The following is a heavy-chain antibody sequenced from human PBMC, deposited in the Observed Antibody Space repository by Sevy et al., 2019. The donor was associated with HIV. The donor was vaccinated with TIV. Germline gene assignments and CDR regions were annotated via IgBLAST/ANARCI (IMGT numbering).Heavy chain of an antibody. CDR1: EFTVSSNY. V-gene: IGHV3-53*01. CDR2: IYSGGST. Sequence: GGSLRLSCAVSEFTVSSNYMSWVRQAPGKGLEWVSVIYSGGSTYYADSVKGRFTISRDNSQNTVYLQMNSLRAEDTAVYYCAREDIVLGEGNYYGMDVWGQGTTVTVSS. CDR3: AREDIVLGEGNYYGMDV. D-gene: IGHD2-15*01. J-gene: IGHJ6*02.